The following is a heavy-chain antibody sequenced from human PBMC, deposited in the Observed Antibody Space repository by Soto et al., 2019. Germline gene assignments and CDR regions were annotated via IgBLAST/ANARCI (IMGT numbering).Heavy chain of an antibody. J-gene: IGHJ4*02. CDR3: AREEEFYYDSSGYPLDY. Sequence: GASVKVSCKASGGTFSSYAISWVRQAPGQGLEWMGGIIPIFGTANYAQKFQGRVTITADESTSTAYMELSSLRSEDTAVYYCAREEEFYYDSSGYPLDYWGQGTMVTVYS. CDR1: GGTFSSYA. V-gene: IGHV1-69*13. D-gene: IGHD3-22*01. CDR2: IIPIFGTA.